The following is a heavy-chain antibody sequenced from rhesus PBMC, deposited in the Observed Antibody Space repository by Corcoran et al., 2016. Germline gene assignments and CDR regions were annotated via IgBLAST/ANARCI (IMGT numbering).Heavy chain of an antibody. J-gene: IGHJ4*01. CDR2: IYGSGGST. V-gene: IGHV4-160*01. D-gene: IGHD6-31*01. Sequence: QVQLQESGPGRVKPSETLSLTCAVPGGSISRTHWSWIRPAPGKGLEWIGRIYGSGGSTDYNPSLKSRVTISTDTSKNQFSLKLSSVTAADTAVYYCARARSGWLSYYFDYWGQGVLVTVSS. CDR3: ARARSGWLSYYFDY. CDR1: GGSISRTH.